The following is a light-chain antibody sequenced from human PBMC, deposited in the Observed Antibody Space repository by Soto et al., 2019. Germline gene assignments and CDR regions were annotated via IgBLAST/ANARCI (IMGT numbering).Light chain of an antibody. Sequence: QAVLTQPPSASGTPGQRVTISCSGSTSNIGSKTVSWYQQLPGTAPKLLIYNHNQRPSGVPDRFSGSQSGTSASLAISGLQSEDDADYYCAVWDDSLSAWVFGGGTKLTVL. V-gene: IGLV1-44*01. CDR3: AVWDDSLSAWV. CDR1: TSNIGSKT. J-gene: IGLJ3*02. CDR2: NHN.